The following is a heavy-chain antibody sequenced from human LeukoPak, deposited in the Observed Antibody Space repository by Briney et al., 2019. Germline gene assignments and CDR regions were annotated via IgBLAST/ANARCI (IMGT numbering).Heavy chain of an antibody. CDR3: ARVLLYIYYFDY. Sequence: GGSLRLSCAASGFTFSSYEMNWVRQAPGKGLEWVSYISSSGDTKYYADSVKGRFTISRDNAKNSLYLQMNSLRAEDTAVYYCARVLLYIYYFDYWGQGILVTVSS. J-gene: IGHJ4*02. V-gene: IGHV3-48*03. CDR1: GFTFSSYE. D-gene: IGHD4-11*01. CDR2: ISSSGDTK.